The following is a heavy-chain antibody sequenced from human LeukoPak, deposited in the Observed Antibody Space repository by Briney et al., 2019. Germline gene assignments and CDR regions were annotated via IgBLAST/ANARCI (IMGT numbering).Heavy chain of an antibody. V-gene: IGHV4-34*01. J-gene: IGHJ4*02. CDR2: INHSGST. D-gene: IGHD3-10*01. Sequence: GSLRLSCAASGFTFSSYSMNWVRQPPGKGLEWIGEINHSGSTNYNPSLKSRVTISVDTSKNQFSLKLSSVTAADTAVYYCARGLGTYDYWGQGTLVTVSS. CDR3: ARGLGTYDY. CDR1: GFTFSSYS.